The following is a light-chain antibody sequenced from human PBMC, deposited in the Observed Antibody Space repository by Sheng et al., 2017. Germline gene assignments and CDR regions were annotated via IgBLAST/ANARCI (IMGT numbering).Light chain of an antibody. CDR3: QQYNSYSPPT. CDR2: ATS. CDR1: QGISNS. J-gene: IGKJ4*01. Sequence: DIQMTQSPSSLSASIGDRVTITCRASQGISNSLAWYQQKPGKAPKLLLYATSRLESGVPSRFSGSGSGTDYTLTISSLQPEDFATYYCQQYNSYSPPTFGGGTKVEIK. V-gene: IGKV1-NL1*01.